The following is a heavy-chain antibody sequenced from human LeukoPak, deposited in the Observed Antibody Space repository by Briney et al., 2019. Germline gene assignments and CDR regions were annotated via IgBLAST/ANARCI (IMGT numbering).Heavy chain of an antibody. J-gene: IGHJ4*02. V-gene: IGHV3-23*01. CDR3: AKDTAMVGGYFDY. CDR2: ISGSGGST. Sequence: GGSLRLSCAASGFTFSSYAMSWVRQAPGKGLEWVSAISGSGGSTYYADSVKGRFTISRDNSKNTLYLQMNSLRAEDTAVYYGAKDTAMVGGYFDYWGQGTLVTVSS. D-gene: IGHD5-18*01. CDR1: GFTFSSYA.